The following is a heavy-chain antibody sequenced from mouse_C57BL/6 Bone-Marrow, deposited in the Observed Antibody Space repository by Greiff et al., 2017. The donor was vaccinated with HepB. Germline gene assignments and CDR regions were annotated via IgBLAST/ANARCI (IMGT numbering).Heavy chain of an antibody. CDR1: GYAFSSSW. D-gene: IGHD1-1*01. CDR3: ARSDVYYYGSGLFAY. J-gene: IGHJ3*01. CDR2: IYPGDGDT. Sequence: VQLQQSGPELVKPGASVKISCKASGYAFSSSWMNWVKQRPGKGLEWIGRIYPGDGDTNYNGKFKGKATLTADKSSSTAYMQLSSLTSEDSAVYFCARSDVYYYGSGLFAYWGQGTLFTVSA. V-gene: IGHV1-82*01.